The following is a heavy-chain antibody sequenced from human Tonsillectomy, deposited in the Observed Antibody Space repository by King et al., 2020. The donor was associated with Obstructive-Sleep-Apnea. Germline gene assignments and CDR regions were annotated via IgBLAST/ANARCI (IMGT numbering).Heavy chain of an antibody. D-gene: IGHD2/OR15-2a*01. CDR1: GYTFTHYY. CDR2: INPSGDST. CDR3: GVSPTKYSFDY. Sequence: QLVQSGAEVKKPGASVKVSCKASGYTFTHYYMNWVRQAPGQGLEWMGIINPSGDSTSYAQKFQGRVTMTRDTSTSTVYMELSSLRSEDTAVYYCGVSPTKYSFDYWGQGTLVTVSP. J-gene: IGHJ4*01. V-gene: IGHV1-46*01.